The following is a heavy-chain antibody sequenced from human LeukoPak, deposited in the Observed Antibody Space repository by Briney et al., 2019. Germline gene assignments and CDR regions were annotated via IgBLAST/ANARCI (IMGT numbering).Heavy chain of an antibody. V-gene: IGHV3-48*03. J-gene: IGHJ4*02. D-gene: IGHD3-3*01. CDR3: VRELNDLT. Sequence: GGSLRLSCVASGFSFSNFEMNWVRQAPGKGLQGVSYISSGGSSIYYADSVKGRFTLSRDNAKNSVFLQMNSLRAEDTAIYYCVRELNDLTWGQGTLVTVSP. CDR2: ISSGGSSI. CDR1: GFSFSNFE.